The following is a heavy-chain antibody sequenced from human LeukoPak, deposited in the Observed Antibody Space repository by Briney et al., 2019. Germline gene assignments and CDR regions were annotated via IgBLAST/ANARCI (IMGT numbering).Heavy chain of an antibody. D-gene: IGHD6-19*01. CDR1: GGSISSSYY. CDR3: ARDDSGWYDYYGMDV. CDR2: IYYSGST. V-gene: IGHV4-39*07. Sequence: SETLSLTCTVSGGSISSSYYWGWIRQSPGKGLEWIGSIYYSGSTNYNPSLKSRVTISVDTSKNQFSLKLSSVTAADTAVYYCARDDSGWYDYYGMDVWGQGTTVTVSS. J-gene: IGHJ6*02.